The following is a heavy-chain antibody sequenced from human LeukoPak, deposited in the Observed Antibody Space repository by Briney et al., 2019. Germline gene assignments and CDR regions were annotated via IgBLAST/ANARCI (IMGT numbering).Heavy chain of an antibody. J-gene: IGHJ4*02. V-gene: IGHV3-43*01. Sequence: GGSLRLSCAASGFTFDDYTMHWVRQAPGKGLEWLSLITRDAGSTFYADSVKGRFTISRDNSKNSLYLQMNNLRTEDSALYFCANEKTLTFDYWGRGTLVAVSS. CDR1: GFTFDDYT. D-gene: IGHD3-9*01. CDR2: ITRDAGST. CDR3: ANEKTLTFDY.